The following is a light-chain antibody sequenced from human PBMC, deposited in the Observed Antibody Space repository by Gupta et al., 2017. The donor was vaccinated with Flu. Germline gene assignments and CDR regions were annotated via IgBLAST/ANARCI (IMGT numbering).Light chain of an antibody. CDR2: EGS. CDR1: SSDVGSYNL. Sequence: QSALTQPVSVSGSPGQSSPLSCTGTSSDVGSYNLVSWYQQHPGKAPKLMIYEGSKRPSGVSNRFSGSKSGNTASLTISGLQAEDEADYYCCSYAGSSPYVFGTGTKVTVL. J-gene: IGLJ1*01. CDR3: CSYAGSSPYV. V-gene: IGLV2-23*01.